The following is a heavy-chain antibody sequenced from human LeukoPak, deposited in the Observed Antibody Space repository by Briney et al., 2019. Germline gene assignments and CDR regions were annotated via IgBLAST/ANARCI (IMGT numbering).Heavy chain of an antibody. J-gene: IGHJ5*02. V-gene: IGHV4-34*01. CDR2: INHSGST. Sequence: SETLSLTCAVYGGSFSGYYWSWIRQPPGKGLEWIGEINHSGSTNYNPSLKSRVTISVDTSKNQFSLKLSSVTAADTAVYYCGMAPPYDFWSLYNWFDPWGQGTLVTVSS. CDR1: GGSFSGYY. CDR3: GMAPPYDFWSLYNWFDP. D-gene: IGHD3-3*01.